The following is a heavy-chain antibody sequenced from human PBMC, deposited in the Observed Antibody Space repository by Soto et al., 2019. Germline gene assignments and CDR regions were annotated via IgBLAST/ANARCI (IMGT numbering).Heavy chain of an antibody. CDR3: ASSLPYVHP. CDR1: GFTLSNYW. V-gene: IGHV3-74*01. CDR2: ISSDGSNT. D-gene: IGHD3-10*02. Sequence: EVQLVESGGGLIQPGGSLRLSCTASGFTLSNYWMHWVRQAPGKGLVWVSLISSDGSNTNYVDSVKGRFTISRDNAKNTLYLQMNSLRADDTAVYFCASSLPYVHPWGQGTLVTVSS. J-gene: IGHJ5*02.